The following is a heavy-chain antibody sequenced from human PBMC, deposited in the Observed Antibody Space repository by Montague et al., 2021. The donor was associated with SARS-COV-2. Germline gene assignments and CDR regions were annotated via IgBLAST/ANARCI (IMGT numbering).Heavy chain of an antibody. V-gene: IGHV3-30*04. Sequence: SLRLSCAASGFTFSSYAIHWVRQAPGKGLEWVAVISYDGSNKYYADSVKGRFTISRDNSKNTLYLQMNSLRAEDTAVYYCARDYDDYIWGSWGPFDYWGQGTLVTVSS. CDR3: ARDYDDYIWGSWGPFDY. CDR1: GFTFSSYA. CDR2: ISYDGSNK. D-gene: IGHD3-16*01. J-gene: IGHJ4*02.